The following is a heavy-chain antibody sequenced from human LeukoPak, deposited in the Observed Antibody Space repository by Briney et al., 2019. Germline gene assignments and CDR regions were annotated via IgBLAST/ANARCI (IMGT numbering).Heavy chain of an antibody. Sequence: SQTLSLTCAISGDSVSSNSAAWNWIRQSPSRVLEWLGRTYYRSKWYNDYAVSVKSRITINPDTSKNQFSLQLNSVTPEDTAVYYCPRVESGYYDSSGYYFDYWGQGTLVTVSS. V-gene: IGHV6-1*01. CDR2: TYYRSKWYN. CDR1: GDSVSSNSAA. D-gene: IGHD3-22*01. CDR3: PRVESGYYDSSGYYFDY. J-gene: IGHJ4*02.